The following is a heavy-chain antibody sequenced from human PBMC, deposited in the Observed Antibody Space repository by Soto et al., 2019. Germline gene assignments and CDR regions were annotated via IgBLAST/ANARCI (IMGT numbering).Heavy chain of an antibody. V-gene: IGHV4-31*03. J-gene: IGHJ6*02. Sequence: PSETLSLTCTVSGGSIGRDAYYWSWIRQHPGKGLEWIGYIYYSGSTYYNPSLKSRVTISVDTTKNQFSLKLSSVTAADTAVYYCAIGGYYDRSGYSMDVWGQGTTVTVSS. D-gene: IGHD3-22*01. CDR2: IYYSGST. CDR3: AIGGYYDRSGYSMDV. CDR1: GGSIGRDAYY.